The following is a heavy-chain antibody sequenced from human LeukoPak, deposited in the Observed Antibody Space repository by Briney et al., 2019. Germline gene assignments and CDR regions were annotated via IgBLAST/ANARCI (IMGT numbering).Heavy chain of an antibody. V-gene: IGHV3-21*04. J-gene: IGHJ4*02. CDR1: GFTFSSFS. CDR2: ISSSSSYI. CDR3: AREIEQQLVNDY. Sequence: GGSLRLSCAASGFTFSSFSMGWVRQAPGKGLEWVSSISSSSSYIYYADSVKGRFTISRDNSKNTLYLQMNSLRAEDTAVYYRAREIEQQLVNDYWGQGTLVTVSS. D-gene: IGHD6-13*01.